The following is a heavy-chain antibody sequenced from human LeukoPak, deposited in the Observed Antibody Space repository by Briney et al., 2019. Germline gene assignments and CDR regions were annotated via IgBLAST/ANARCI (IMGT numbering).Heavy chain of an antibody. J-gene: IGHJ4*02. CDR3: ATYTRHCSGGSCYSIDY. V-gene: IGHV4-59*08. CDR1: ADSISTYH. Sequence: SETLSLTCTVSADSISTYHRTWIRQPPGRGLEWIGYIYYSGTTNYNPSLKSRVTISLDTSNNQFSLKLTSVTAADTAIYYCATYTRHCSGGSCYSIDYWGQGTLVTVSS. CDR2: IYYSGTT. D-gene: IGHD2-15*01.